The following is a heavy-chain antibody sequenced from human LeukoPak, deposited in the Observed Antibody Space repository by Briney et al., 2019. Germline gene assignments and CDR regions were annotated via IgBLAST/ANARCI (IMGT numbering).Heavy chain of an antibody. CDR2: ISGNNGNT. Sequence: GASVKVSCKASSYTFTNDGISWVRQAPGQGLEWMGWISGNNGNTNYAQKIQGRVTMTTDTSTSTAYMELRSLRSDDTAVYYCARGSDESWFDPWGQGTLVTVSS. CDR3: ARGSDESWFDP. J-gene: IGHJ5*02. V-gene: IGHV1-18*01. CDR1: SYTFTNDG.